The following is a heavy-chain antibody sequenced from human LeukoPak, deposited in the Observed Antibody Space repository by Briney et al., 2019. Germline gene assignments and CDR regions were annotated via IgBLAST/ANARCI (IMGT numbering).Heavy chain of an antibody. D-gene: IGHD3-22*01. CDR2: IRSKAYGGTT. Sequence: GGSLRLSCTASGFTFGDYAMSWFRQAPGKGLEWVGFIRSKAYGGTTEYAASVKGRFTISRDDSKSIAYLQMNSLKTEDTAVYYCTRHMGYYYDSSGYLDYWGQGTLVTVSS. V-gene: IGHV3-49*03. CDR1: GFTFGDYA. CDR3: TRHMGYYYDSSGYLDY. J-gene: IGHJ4*02.